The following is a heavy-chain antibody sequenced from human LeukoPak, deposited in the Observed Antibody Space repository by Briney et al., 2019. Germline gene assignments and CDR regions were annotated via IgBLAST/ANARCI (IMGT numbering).Heavy chain of an antibody. J-gene: IGHJ3*02. CDR3: ARLAQPDDAFDT. V-gene: IGHV1-8*01. CDR2: MNPNSGNT. D-gene: IGHD6-13*01. Sequence: ASVKVSCKASGYTFTSYDINWVRQATGQGLEWMGWMNPNSGNTGYAQKFQGRVTMTRNTSISTAYMELSSLRSEDTAVYYCARLAQPDDAFDTWGQGTMVTVSS. CDR1: GYTFTSYD.